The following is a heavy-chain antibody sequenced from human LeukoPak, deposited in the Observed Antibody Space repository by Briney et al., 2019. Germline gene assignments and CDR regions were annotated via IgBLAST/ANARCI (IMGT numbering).Heavy chain of an antibody. Sequence: PSETLSLTCTVSGYSISSGYYWAWIRQPPGKGLEWIGSIYLSGSTSSNPSLSSRVSISIDASKNQFSLKLSSVTAADTAVYYCARDPSKGPIASAGRWSEFDIWGQGTMVIVSS. CDR2: IYLSGST. V-gene: IGHV4-38-2*02. CDR1: GYSISSGYY. D-gene: IGHD6-13*01. CDR3: ARDPSKGPIASAGRWSEFDI. J-gene: IGHJ3*02.